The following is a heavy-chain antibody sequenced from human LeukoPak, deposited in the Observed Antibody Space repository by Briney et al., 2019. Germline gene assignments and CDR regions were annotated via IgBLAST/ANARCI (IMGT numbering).Heavy chain of an antibody. J-gene: IGHJ2*01. V-gene: IGHV3-48*04. CDR3: TIAAAGISHWYFDL. CDR1: GLTFSSYS. CDR2: ISSSSSTI. D-gene: IGHD6-13*01. Sequence: PGGSLRLAWAAAGLTFSSYSMNWGRQSGGKGRELGAYISSSSSTIYYADSVKGRFTISRDNVKNSLYLQMNSLRAEDTAVYYCTIAAAGISHWYFDLWGRGTLVTVSS.